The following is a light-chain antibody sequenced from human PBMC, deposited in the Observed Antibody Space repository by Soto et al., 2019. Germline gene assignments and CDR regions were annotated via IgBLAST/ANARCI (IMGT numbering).Light chain of an antibody. V-gene: IGKV3-20*01. Sequence: EIVLTQSPGTLSLSPGERATLSCRASQSVAGNYLAWYQQKPGQAPRPRIYGASTRAAGVPDRFSGSGSGTDFTLTITRLEPEDCAVYYCQHYGRSPLLYTFGQGTKLGVK. CDR2: GAS. CDR1: QSVAGNY. J-gene: IGKJ2*01. CDR3: QHYGRSPLLYT.